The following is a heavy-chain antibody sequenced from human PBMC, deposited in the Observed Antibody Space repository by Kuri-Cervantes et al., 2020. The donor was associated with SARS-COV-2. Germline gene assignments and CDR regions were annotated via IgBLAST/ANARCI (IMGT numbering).Heavy chain of an antibody. D-gene: IGHD1-26*01. CDR1: GFTFSSYG. V-gene: IGHV3-30*02. J-gene: IGHJ4*02. CDR3: AKVREWGLLASPDY. CDR2: IRYDGSNK. Sequence: GESLKISCAASGFTFSSYGMHWVRQAPGKGLEWVAFIRYDGSNKYYADSVKGRITISRDNSKNTLYLQMNSLRAEDTAVYYCAKVREWGLLASPDYWGQGTLVTVSS.